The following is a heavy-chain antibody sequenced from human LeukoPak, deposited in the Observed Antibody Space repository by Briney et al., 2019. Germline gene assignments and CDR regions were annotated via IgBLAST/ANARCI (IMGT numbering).Heavy chain of an antibody. CDR1: GFTFSSYS. Sequence: GGSLRPSCAASGFTFSSYSMNWVRQAPGKGLEWVSSTSSSSSYIYYADSVKGRFTISGDNAKNSLYLQMNSLRAEDTAVYYCARDLGNYGMDVWGQGTTVTVSS. J-gene: IGHJ6*02. D-gene: IGHD1-26*01. CDR3: ARDLGNYGMDV. CDR2: TSSSSSYI. V-gene: IGHV3-21*01.